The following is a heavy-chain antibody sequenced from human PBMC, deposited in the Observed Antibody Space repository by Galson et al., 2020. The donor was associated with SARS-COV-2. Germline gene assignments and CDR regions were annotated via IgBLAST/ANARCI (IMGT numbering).Heavy chain of an antibody. D-gene: IGHD3-10*01. CDR2: IAHDGGNK. V-gene: IGHV3-30-3*01. Sequence: TGGSLRLSCAASGFNFYNYAVHWVRQAPGKGLEWVAVIAHDGGNKYYANSVTGRFTISRDNPKSTLYLEMISLRPEDTAVYFCARGGSGSEEINKCYFYYAMDVWGQGTTVTVSS. J-gene: IGHJ6*02. CDR1: GFNFYNYA. CDR3: ARGGSGSEEINKCYFYYAMDV.